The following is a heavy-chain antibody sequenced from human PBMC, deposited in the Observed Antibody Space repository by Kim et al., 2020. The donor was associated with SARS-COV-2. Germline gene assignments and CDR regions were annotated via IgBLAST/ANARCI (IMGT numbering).Heavy chain of an antibody. CDR1: GFTFSSYA. V-gene: IGHV3-23*01. D-gene: IGHD6-13*01. Sequence: GGSLRLSCAASGFTFSSYAMSWVRQAPGKGLEWVAAISGSGGSTYYADSVKGRFTISRDNSKNTLYLQMNSLRAEDTAVYYCAKDPGHSSSWYAEYFQHWGQGTLVTVSS. J-gene: IGHJ1*01. CDR2: ISGSGGST. CDR3: AKDPGHSSSWYAEYFQH.